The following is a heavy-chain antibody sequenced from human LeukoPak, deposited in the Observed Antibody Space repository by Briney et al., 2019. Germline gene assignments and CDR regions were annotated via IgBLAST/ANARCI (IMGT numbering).Heavy chain of an antibody. J-gene: IGHJ4*02. CDR1: GYTFTGYY. D-gene: IGHD2-15*01. CDR3: ASPTAYSGGGWGY. CDR2: INPNSGGT. Sequence: ASVKVSCKASGYTFTGYYMHWVRQAPGQGLEWMGWINPNSGGTNYAQKFQGRVTMTRDTSISTAYMELSRLRSDDTAVYYCASPTAYSGGGWGYWGQGALVTVSS. V-gene: IGHV1-2*02.